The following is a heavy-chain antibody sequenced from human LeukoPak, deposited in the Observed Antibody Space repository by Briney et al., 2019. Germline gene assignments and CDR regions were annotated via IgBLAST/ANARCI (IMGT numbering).Heavy chain of an antibody. V-gene: IGHV1-69*04. CDR1: GGTFSSYA. J-gene: IGHJ4*02. Sequence: ASVKVSCKASGGTFSSYAISWVRQAPGQGLEWMGRIIPILGIANYAQKFQGRVTITADKSTSTAYVELSSLRSEDTAVYYCARFDAYGSGSYSPPFDYWGQGTLVTVSS. CDR2: IIPILGIA. D-gene: IGHD3-10*01. CDR3: ARFDAYGSGSYSPPFDY.